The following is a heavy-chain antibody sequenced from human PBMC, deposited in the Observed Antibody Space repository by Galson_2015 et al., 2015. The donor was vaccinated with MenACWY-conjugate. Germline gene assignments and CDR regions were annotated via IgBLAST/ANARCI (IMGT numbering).Heavy chain of an antibody. J-gene: IGHJ4*02. CDR2: IKADGSFS. D-gene: IGHD1-14*01. CDR3: ARDHHRSFDS. Sequence: SLRLSCAASGFTFNNYWMHWVRQPPGKGLEWISYIKADGSFSNYADSVKGRFTISTDNAKNMVYLQMDGLGDEDTAVYFCARDHHRSFDSWGPGTLVPVSS. CDR1: GFTFNNYW. V-gene: IGHV3-74*01.